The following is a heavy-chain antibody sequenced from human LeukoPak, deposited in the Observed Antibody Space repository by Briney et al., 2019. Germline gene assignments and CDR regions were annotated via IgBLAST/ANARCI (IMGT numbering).Heavy chain of an antibody. CDR3: ARSAVTSHHDY. V-gene: IGHV4-31*03. D-gene: IGHD4-17*01. CDR2: IYYSGST. CDR1: GGSISSGGYY. J-gene: IGHJ4*02. Sequence: SETLSLTCTVSGGSISSGGYYWSWIRQHPGKGLEWIGYIYYSGSTYYNPSLKSRVTISVDTSKNQSSLKLSSVTAADTAVYYCARSAVTSHHDYWGQGTLVTVSS.